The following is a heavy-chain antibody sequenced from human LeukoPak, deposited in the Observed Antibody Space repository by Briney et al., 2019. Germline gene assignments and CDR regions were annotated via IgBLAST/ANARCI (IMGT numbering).Heavy chain of an antibody. CDR3: ARGDAYDFWSGYYWGTEGGGFDY. CDR2: ISSNGGIT. J-gene: IGHJ4*02. CDR1: GFTFSSYA. Sequence: PGGSLRLSCAASGFTFSSYAMHWVRQAPGKGLEYVSAISSNGGITYYANSVKGRFTTSRDNSKNTLYLQMGSLRAEDMAVYYCARGDAYDFWSGYYWGTEGGGFDYWGQGTLVTVSS. V-gene: IGHV3-64*01. D-gene: IGHD3-3*01.